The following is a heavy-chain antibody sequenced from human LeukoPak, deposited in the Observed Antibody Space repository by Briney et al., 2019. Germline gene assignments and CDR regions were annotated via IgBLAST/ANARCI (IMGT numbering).Heavy chain of an antibody. CDR1: GFTFSDYY. V-gene: IGHV3-11*01. Sequence: GGSLRLSCAASGFTFSDYYMSWIRQAPGKALEWVSYISSSGSTIYYADSVKGRFTISRDNAKTSLYLQMNSLRAEDTAAYYCARVGSSGSILYFDYWGQGTLVTVSS. J-gene: IGHJ4*02. D-gene: IGHD6-19*01. CDR2: ISSSGSTI. CDR3: ARVGSSGSILYFDY.